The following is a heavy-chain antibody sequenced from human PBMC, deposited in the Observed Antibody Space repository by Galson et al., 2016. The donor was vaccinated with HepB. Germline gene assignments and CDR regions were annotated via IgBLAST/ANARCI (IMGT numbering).Heavy chain of an antibody. D-gene: IGHD3-3*01. CDR3: VTDFWPTEVG. CDR1: GFTFSSYA. J-gene: IGHJ6*02. CDR2: IYISGGGI. Sequence: CAASGFTFSSYAMNWVRQAPGKGLEWISYIYISGGGINYSDSVKGRFTISRDNAKNSLYLQMNSLRDEDTAVYYCVTDFWPTEVGWGQGTTVIVSS. V-gene: IGHV3-48*02.